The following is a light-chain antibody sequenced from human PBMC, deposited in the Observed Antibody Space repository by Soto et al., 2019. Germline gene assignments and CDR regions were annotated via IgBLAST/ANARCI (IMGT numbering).Light chain of an antibody. J-gene: IGKJ2*01. Sequence: DIQMTQSPSTLSASVGDRVTITCRASQNINSWLAWYQQKPGKAPKLLIYDASSLESGVPSRFSGSGSGTEFTLTISSLQPDDFATYYCQQYNSYSYTFGHGTKLEIK. CDR3: QQYNSYSYT. CDR1: QNINSW. V-gene: IGKV1-5*01. CDR2: DAS.